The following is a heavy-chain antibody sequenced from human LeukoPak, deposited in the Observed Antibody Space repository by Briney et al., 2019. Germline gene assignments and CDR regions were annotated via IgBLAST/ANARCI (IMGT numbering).Heavy chain of an antibody. CDR3: ARALYGSGSYYY. Sequence: GASLRLSCAASGFTFSSYSMNWVRQAPGKGLEWVSSISSSSSYIYYADSVKGRFTISRDNAKNSLYLQMNSLRAEDTAVYYCARALYGSGSYYYWGQGTLVTVSS. D-gene: IGHD3-10*01. J-gene: IGHJ4*02. CDR2: ISSSSSYI. CDR1: GFTFSSYS. V-gene: IGHV3-21*01.